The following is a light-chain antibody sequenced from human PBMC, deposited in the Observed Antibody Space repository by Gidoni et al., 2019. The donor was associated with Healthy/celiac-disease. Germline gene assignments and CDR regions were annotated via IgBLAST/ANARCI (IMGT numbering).Light chain of an antibody. CDR3: QQSYSTPCS. Sequence: IQMTHSPSSLSASVGDRVTITCRASQSISSYLNWYQQKPGKAPKLLIYAASSLQSGVPSRFSGSGSGTDFTLTISRLQPEDFATYYCQQSYSTPCSFGQGTKVEIK. CDR1: QSISSY. J-gene: IGKJ2*04. CDR2: AAS. V-gene: IGKV1-39*01.